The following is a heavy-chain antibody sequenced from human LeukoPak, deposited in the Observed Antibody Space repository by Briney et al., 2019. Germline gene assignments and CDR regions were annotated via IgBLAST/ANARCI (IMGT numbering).Heavy chain of an antibody. D-gene: IGHD3-3*01. V-gene: IGHV3-7*01. CDR1: GFTFSSYW. J-gene: IGHJ4*02. Sequence: GGSLRLSCAASGFTFSSYWMCWVRQAPGKGLEWVANIEQGGGEKYYVDSVKGRFTISRDNAKNSLYLQMNSLRAEDTAVYYCARGENSDFWSGFYTHFDYWGQGTLVTVSS. CDR2: IEQGGGEK. CDR3: ARGENSDFWSGFYTHFDY.